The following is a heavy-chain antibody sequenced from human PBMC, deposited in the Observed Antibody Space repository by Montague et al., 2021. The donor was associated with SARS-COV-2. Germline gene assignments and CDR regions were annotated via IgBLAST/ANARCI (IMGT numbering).Heavy chain of an antibody. CDR3: ARGAAMVTILYYYGMDV. V-gene: IGHV3-53*01. Sequence: SLRLSCAASGFTVSSNYMSWVRQAPGKGLEWVSVIYSGGSTYYADSVKGRFTISRDNSKNTLYLQMNSLRAEDTAVYYCARGAAMVTILYYYGMDVWGQGTTVTVSS. CDR2: IYSGGST. CDR1: GFTVSSNY. D-gene: IGHD5-18*01. J-gene: IGHJ6*02.